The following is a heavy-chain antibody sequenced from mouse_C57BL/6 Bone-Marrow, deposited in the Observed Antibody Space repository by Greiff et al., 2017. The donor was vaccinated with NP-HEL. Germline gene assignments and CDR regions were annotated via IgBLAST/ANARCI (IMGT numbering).Heavy chain of an antibody. Sequence: EVKLMESGPGLVKPSQSLSLTCSVTGYSITSGYYWNWIRQFPGNKLEWMGYISYDGSNNYNPSLKNRISITRDTSKNQFFLKLNSVTTEDTATYYCARENYSNYGFAYWGQGTLVTVSA. CDR1: GYSITSGYY. CDR3: ARENYSNYGFAY. V-gene: IGHV3-6*01. CDR2: ISYDGSN. J-gene: IGHJ3*01. D-gene: IGHD2-5*01.